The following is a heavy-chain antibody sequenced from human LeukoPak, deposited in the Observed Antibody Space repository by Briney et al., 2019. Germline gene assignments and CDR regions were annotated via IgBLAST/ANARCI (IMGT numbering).Heavy chain of an antibody. CDR1: GFTFSNAW. Sequence: GGSLRLSCAASGFTFSNAWMNWVRQAPGKGLVWVSRINTDGSITNYADSVKGRFSISRDNAKNTLYLQMSSLRAEDTAVYYCARDRGPRTGFMVREAYDYWGQGTLVTVSS. D-gene: IGHD3-10*01. CDR3: ARDRGPRTGFMVREAYDY. J-gene: IGHJ4*02. CDR2: INTDGSIT. V-gene: IGHV3-74*01.